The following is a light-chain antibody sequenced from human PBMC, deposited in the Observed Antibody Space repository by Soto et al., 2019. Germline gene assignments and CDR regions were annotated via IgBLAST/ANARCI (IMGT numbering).Light chain of an antibody. CDR1: SSDVGGYNY. V-gene: IGLV2-14*01. CDR3: SSYTSSSTSRV. CDR2: DVS. J-gene: IGLJ1*01. Sequence: QSVLTQPASVSGSPGQSITISCTGTSSDVGGYNYVSWYQQHPGKAPKLMIYDVSNRPSGVSNRFSGSESGNTASLTISGLQAEDEADYYCSSYTSSSTSRVFGTGTKVTVL.